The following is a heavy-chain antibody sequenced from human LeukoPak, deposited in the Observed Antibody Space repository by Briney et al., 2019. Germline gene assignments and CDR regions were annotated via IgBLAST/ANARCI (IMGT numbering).Heavy chain of an antibody. J-gene: IGHJ2*01. CDR1: GFTFSSYG. D-gene: IGHD2-21*02. CDR2: IRYDGSNK. Sequence: GGSLRLSCAASGFTFSSYGMHWVRQAPGKGLEWVAFIRYDGSNKYYADSAKGRFTISRDNSKNTLYLQMNSLRAEDTAVYYCARDPCGGDCYSRYFDLWGRGTLVTVSS. CDR3: ARDPCGGDCYSRYFDL. V-gene: IGHV3-30*02.